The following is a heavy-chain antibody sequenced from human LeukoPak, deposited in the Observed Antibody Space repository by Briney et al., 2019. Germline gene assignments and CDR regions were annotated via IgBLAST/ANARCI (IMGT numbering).Heavy chain of an antibody. CDR1: GDSLNNNNYY. J-gene: IGHJ3*02. D-gene: IGHD1-26*01. CDR3: ATNRAGTYDRPFDI. CDR2: IYYNGRT. V-gene: IGHV4-39*01. Sequence: SETLSLTCTVSGDSLNNNNYYWGWIRQPPGEGLEWIGNIYYNGRTYYSPSLKSRGTISVDTSNNQFSLKLNSVTAADTAVYFCATNRAGTYDRPFDIWGQGTMVTVSS.